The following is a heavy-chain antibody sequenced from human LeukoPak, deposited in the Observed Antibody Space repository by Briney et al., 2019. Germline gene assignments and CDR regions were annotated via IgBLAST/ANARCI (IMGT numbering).Heavy chain of an antibody. J-gene: IGHJ6*03. CDR1: GFTFSDYY. CDR3: ARTVSDSAVFYYYYYYMDV. CDR2: ISSSGSTI. V-gene: IGHV3-11*01. D-gene: IGHD3-22*01. Sequence: GGSLRLSCAASGFTFSDYYMSWIRQAPVKGLEWVSYISSSGSTIYYADSVKGRFTISRDNAKNSLYLQMNSLRAEDTAVYYCARTVSDSAVFYYYYYYMDVWGKGTTVTISS.